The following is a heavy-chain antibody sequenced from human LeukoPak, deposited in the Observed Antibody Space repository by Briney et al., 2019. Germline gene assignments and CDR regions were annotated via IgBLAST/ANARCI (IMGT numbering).Heavy chain of an antibody. CDR3: ATYYYDSSGPTSAFDI. V-gene: IGHV4-38-2*01. J-gene: IGHJ3*02. CDR2: IYHSGST. Sequence: PSETLSLTCAVSGYSISSGYHWGWIRQPPGKGLEWIGSIYHSGSTYYNPSLKSRVTISVDTSKNQFSLKLSSVTAADTAVYYCATYYYDSSGPTSAFDIWGRGTMVTVSS. D-gene: IGHD3-22*01. CDR1: GYSISSGYH.